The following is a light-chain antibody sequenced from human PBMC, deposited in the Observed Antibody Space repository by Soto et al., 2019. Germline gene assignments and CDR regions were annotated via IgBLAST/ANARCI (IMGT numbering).Light chain of an antibody. J-gene: IGKJ5*01. CDR1: QGISSY. CDR2: AAS. CDR3: HQLNSYPHT. V-gene: IGKV1-9*01. Sequence: IQLTQSPSFLSASLGDRVTNTCRASQGISSYLAWYQQIPGKAPNLLIYAASTLQSGVPSRFSGSGSGTEFTLTISSLQPEDFATYYCHQLNSYPHTFGQGTRLEIK.